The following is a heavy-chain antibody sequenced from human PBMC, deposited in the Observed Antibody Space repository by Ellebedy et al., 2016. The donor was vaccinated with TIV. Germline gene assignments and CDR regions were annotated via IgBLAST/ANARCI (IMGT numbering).Heavy chain of an antibody. V-gene: IGHV3-53*01. Sequence: GGSLRLXCAASGVNVSSNYMSWVRQAPGKGLGWVSIIYSDGSTYYADSVKGRFTLSRDISKNTLFLQMNSLRAEDTAVYYCARAKRGSYYSAFDIWGQGTMVTVSS. CDR2: IYSDGST. D-gene: IGHD1-26*01. CDR3: ARAKRGSYYSAFDI. CDR1: GVNVSSNY. J-gene: IGHJ3*02.